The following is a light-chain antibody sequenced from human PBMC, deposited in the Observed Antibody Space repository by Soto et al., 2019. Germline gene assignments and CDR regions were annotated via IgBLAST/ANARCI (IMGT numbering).Light chain of an antibody. CDR3: SSYTNSNTAV. CDR2: NVS. J-gene: IGLJ7*01. Sequence: QSALTQPASVSGSPGQSITISCTGTSSDVGGYNYVSWYQQHPGKAPKLMIYNVSNRPSGVSNRFSGSKSGNTASLTISGLQAEVEVDYFCSSYTNSNTAVFGGGTQLTVL. CDR1: SSDVGGYNY. V-gene: IGLV2-14*01.